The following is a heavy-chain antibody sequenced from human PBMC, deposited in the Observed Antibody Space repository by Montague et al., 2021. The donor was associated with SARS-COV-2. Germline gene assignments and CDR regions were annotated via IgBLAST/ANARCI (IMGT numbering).Heavy chain of an antibody. CDR2: ISSSGATI. D-gene: IGHD2-8*01. CDR1: GFDFFNFD. V-gene: IGHV3-48*03. CDR3: ATNKYCTLHDCLHGRHYFDH. Sequence: SLRLSCAASGFDFFNFDMAWVRQAPERGLEWISDISSSGATILYADSLKGRFTISRDNIQKSLYLQMNRLRAEDTAVYYCATNKYCTLHDCLHGRHYFDHWGQGTLVTVSS. J-gene: IGHJ4*02.